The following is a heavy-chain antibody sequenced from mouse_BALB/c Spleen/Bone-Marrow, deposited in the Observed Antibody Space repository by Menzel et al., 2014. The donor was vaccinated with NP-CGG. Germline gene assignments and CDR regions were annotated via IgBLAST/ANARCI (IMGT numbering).Heavy chain of an antibody. V-gene: IGHV7-3*02. J-gene: IGHJ2*01. CDR2: IRNTANGYTT. D-gene: IGHD1-3*01. CDR3: ARDKGSVFFDY. Sequence: EVKLVESGGGLVQPRGSLRLSCATSGFTFTDYYMNWVRQPPGKALEWLGFIRNTANGYTTEYSTSVKGRFTISRDNSQNILYLQMNTLRGEDSATYNCARDKGSVFFDYWGQGTTLTVSS. CDR1: GFTFTDYY.